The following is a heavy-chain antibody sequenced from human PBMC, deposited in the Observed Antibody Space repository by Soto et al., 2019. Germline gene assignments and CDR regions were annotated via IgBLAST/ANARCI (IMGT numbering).Heavy chain of an antibody. D-gene: IGHD2-2*01. CDR1: GYTLTELS. J-gene: IGHJ4*02. CDR3: ATEGPYCSSTSCFDY. Sequence: ASVKVSCKVSGYTLTELSMHWVRQAPGKGLEWMGGFDPEDGETIYAQKFQGRVTMTEDTSTDTAYMELSSLRSEDTAVYYCATEGPYCSSTSCFDYWGQGTLVTVSS. CDR2: FDPEDGET. V-gene: IGHV1-24*01.